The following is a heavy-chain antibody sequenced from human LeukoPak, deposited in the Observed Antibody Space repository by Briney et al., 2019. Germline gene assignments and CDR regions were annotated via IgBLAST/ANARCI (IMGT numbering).Heavy chain of an antibody. Sequence: SVKVSCKASGGTFSSYAISWVRQAPGQGLEWMGRIIPILGIANHAQKFQGRVTITADKSTGTAYMELSSLRSEDTAVYYCASELITIFAWFDPWGQGTLVTVSS. CDR2: IIPILGIA. D-gene: IGHD3-3*01. CDR1: GGTFSSYA. V-gene: IGHV1-69*04. J-gene: IGHJ5*02. CDR3: ASELITIFAWFDP.